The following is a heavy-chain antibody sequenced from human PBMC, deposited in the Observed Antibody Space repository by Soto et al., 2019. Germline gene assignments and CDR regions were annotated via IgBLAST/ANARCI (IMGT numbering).Heavy chain of an antibody. D-gene: IGHD2-15*01. CDR3: ARHSSRLLVVKVPFDS. CDR2: ISGRGDSP. Sequence: EVQLLESGGGLVQPGGSLRLSCAASGFTFNAHVMSWVRQAPGQGLEWVSGISGRGDSPYYADSVKGPFTISRDKSKKLVYLLMNALRAEDTAVYYCARHSSRLLVVKVPFDSLGQGTLVTVSS. J-gene: IGHJ4*02. CDR1: GFTFNAHV. V-gene: IGHV3-23*01.